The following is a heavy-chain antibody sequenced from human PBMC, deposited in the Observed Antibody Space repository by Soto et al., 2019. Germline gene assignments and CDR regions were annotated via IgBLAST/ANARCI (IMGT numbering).Heavy chain of an antibody. Sequence: QVQLQESGPGLVKPSETLSLTCTVSGGSISSYCWGWIRQPPGTGLEWIGSVYYSGSTTYTPSLKSRVTRSVDTTKNQFSLKLSSVTAADTAVYYCARRKLRVRGVMPSTKYYYYYYMDVWGKGTTGTVSS. J-gene: IGHJ6*03. CDR2: VYYSGST. CDR3: ARRKLRVRGVMPSTKYYYYYYMDV. D-gene: IGHD3-10*01. CDR1: GGSISSYC. V-gene: IGHV4-59*08.